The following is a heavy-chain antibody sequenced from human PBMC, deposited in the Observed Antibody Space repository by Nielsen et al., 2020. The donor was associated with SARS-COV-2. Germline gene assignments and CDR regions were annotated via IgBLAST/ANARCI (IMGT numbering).Heavy chain of an antibody. CDR2: ISYDGTNR. J-gene: IGHJ4*02. Sequence: GESLKISCAASEFVFNQYAMNWVRQAPGKGLEWVAVISYDGTNRDYAGSVKGRFTISRDNSENTMFLQMNSLRVDDTAVYYCAREGPDSSSSYFDYWGQGTLVTVSS. CDR3: AREGPDSSSSYFDY. D-gene: IGHD6-6*01. V-gene: IGHV3-30*01. CDR1: EFVFNQYA.